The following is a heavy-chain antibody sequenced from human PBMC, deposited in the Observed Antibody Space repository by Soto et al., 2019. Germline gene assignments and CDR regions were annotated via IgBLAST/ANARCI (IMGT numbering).Heavy chain of an antibody. Sequence: QLQQWSAGLLKPSETLSLTCAVYNGSFSKYYWNWIRQSPGKGLECTGEINQSGATNYNPPLKSPVNMSIETSKNQFSRMLKALTAADTAVYYCARGYCYATGSSVPYWGQGTLVTVSS. V-gene: IGHV4-34*01. CDR1: NGSFSKYY. J-gene: IGHJ4*02. CDR3: ARGYCYATGSSVPY. D-gene: IGHD3-10*01. CDR2: INQSGAT.